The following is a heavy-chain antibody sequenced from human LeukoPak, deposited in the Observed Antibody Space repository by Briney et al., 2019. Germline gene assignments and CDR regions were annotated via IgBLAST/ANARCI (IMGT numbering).Heavy chain of an antibody. Sequence: PSETLSLTCAVYGGSLSGYYWSWIRQPPGKGLEWIGEINHSGSTNYNPSLKSRVTISVDTSKNQFSLKLSSVTAADTAVYYCARGIRSGWYAWGQGTLVTVSS. V-gene: IGHV4-34*01. D-gene: IGHD6-19*01. CDR1: GGSLSGYY. CDR2: INHSGST. J-gene: IGHJ5*02. CDR3: ARGIRSGWYA.